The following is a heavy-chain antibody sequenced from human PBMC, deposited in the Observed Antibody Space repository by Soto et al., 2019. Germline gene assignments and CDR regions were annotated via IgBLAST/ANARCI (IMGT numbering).Heavy chain of an antibody. V-gene: IGHV3-7*01. CDR2: IKEDGNEK. Sequence: GGSLRLSYTASGFTFSIYCMSWVRQAPGKGLEWVANIKEDGNEKHYVDSVKGRFTISRDNAKNSLYLQMNSLRVEDTAVYYCARHYGSGTYLYYGMDVWGQGTTVTVSS. CDR1: GFTFSIYC. CDR3: ARHYGSGTYLYYGMDV. D-gene: IGHD3-10*01. J-gene: IGHJ6*02.